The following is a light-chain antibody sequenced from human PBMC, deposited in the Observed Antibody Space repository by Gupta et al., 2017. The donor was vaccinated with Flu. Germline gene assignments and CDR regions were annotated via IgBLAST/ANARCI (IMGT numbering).Light chain of an antibody. CDR1: QSIGTS. CDR3: QQHNDDRT. Sequence: DVQMTQSPSTLSASVGDRVTLTCRASQSIGTSLAWYQQKPGKAPELLIYKASNLQSGVPARFSGSGSGTEFTLTISSLQPDDFATFYCQQHNDDRTFGQGTKVQIK. CDR2: KAS. V-gene: IGKV1-5*03. J-gene: IGKJ1*01.